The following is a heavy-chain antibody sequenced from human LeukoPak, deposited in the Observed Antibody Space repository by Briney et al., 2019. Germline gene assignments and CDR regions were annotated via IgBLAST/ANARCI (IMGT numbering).Heavy chain of an antibody. D-gene: IGHD2-15*01. CDR3: ARDGCTGDSCFSDY. CDR2: ISAYDGNT. V-gene: IGHV1-18*01. CDR1: GYTFTSYG. J-gene: IGHJ4*02. Sequence: ASVKVSCKASGYTFTSYGISWVRQAPGQGLEWMGWISAYDGNTNYAQKFQGRVTMTTDTSTTTAYMELRSLRSDDTAMYYCARDGCTGDSCFSDYWGQGTLVTVFS.